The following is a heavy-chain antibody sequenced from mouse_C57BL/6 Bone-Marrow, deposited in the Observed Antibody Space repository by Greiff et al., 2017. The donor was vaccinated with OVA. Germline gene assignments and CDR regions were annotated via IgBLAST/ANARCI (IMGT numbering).Heavy chain of an antibody. CDR1: GFTFSDYY. J-gene: IGHJ2*01. CDR3: ARDRWWFFDY. CDR2: INYDGSST. V-gene: IGHV5-16*01. D-gene: IGHD1-1*02. Sequence: EVKLVESEGGLVQPGSSMKLSCTASGFTFSDYYMAWVRQVPEKGLEWVANINYDGSSTYYLDSLKSRFIISRDNAKNILYLQMSSLKSEDTATYYCARDRWWFFDYWGQGTTLTVSS.